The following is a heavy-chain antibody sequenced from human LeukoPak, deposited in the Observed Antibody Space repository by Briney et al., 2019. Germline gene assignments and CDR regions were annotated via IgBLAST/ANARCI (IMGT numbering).Heavy chain of an antibody. CDR1: GSIFATYW. CDR2: VYPGDSDV. Sequence: RGESLQISCKGSGSIFATYWIGWVRQMPGKGLEWMGIVYPGDSDVRYSPSFQGQVTISVDKSINTAYLQWSSLKASGTAKFYCAGHQDGYTYGYDYWGQGTLVTVSS. J-gene: IGHJ4*02. D-gene: IGHD5-18*01. CDR3: AGHQDGYTYGYDY. V-gene: IGHV5-51*01.